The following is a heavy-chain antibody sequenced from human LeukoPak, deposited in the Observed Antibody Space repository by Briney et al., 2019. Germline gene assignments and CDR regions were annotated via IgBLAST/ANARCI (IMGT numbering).Heavy chain of an antibody. CDR2: ISAYDGNT. CDR1: GYIFTNYG. D-gene: IGHD1-26*01. CDR3: ARGGPPGRSGSYSDY. Sequence: ASVKVSCKTSGYIFTNYGITWVRQAPGQGLEWMGWISAYDGNTHYAQKFQGRVTVTTDTSTSAVYMELGSLRSDDTAVYYCARGGPPGRSGSYSDYWGQGTLVTVSS. V-gene: IGHV1-18*01. J-gene: IGHJ4*02.